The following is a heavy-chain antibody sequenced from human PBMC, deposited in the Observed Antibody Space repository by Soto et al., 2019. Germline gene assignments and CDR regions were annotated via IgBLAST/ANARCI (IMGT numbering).Heavy chain of an antibody. Sequence: GESLKISCKGFGYTYPSYWIGWVRQMPWKGLEWMGIIYPEDSDTRYSPSFQGQVTISADKSISTAYLQWSSLKASDTAMYYCARRILLWSVRDAFDIWGQGTMVTVSS. CDR3: ARRILLWSVRDAFDI. D-gene: IGHD3-10*01. CDR2: IYPEDSDT. CDR1: GYTYPSYW. V-gene: IGHV5-51*01. J-gene: IGHJ3*02.